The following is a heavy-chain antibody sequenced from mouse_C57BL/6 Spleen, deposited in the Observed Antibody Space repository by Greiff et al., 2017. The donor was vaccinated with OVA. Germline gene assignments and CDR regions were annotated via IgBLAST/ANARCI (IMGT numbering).Heavy chain of an antibody. V-gene: IGHV1-20*01. CDR3: ARENYYGTYYYAMDY. J-gene: IGHJ4*01. D-gene: IGHD1-1*01. CDR1: GYSFTGYF. CDR2: INPYNGDT. Sequence: EVKLVESGPELVKPGDSVKISCKASGYSFTGYFMNWVMQSHGKSLEWIGRINPYNGDTFYNQKFKGKATLTVDKSSSTAHMGLRSLTSEDSAVYYCARENYYGTYYYAMDYWGQGTSVTVSS.